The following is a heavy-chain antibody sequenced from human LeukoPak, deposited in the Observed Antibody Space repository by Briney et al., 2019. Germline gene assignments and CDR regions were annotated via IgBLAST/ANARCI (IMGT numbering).Heavy chain of an antibody. D-gene: IGHD3-3*01. CDR1: GFTYSSYA. V-gene: IGHV3-23*01. Sequence: GGPLRLLCAASGFTYSSYAKSWARHSPGEGLECVSAISGSGGSTYYGHSVEGRFPIPRDISKNAVSLQVQSLSAEDTAVYYCANPLPSAGFWSGYYTGNDALDIWGQGTMVAVSS. CDR3: ANPLPSAGFWSGYYTGNDALDI. J-gene: IGHJ3*02. CDR2: ISGSGGST.